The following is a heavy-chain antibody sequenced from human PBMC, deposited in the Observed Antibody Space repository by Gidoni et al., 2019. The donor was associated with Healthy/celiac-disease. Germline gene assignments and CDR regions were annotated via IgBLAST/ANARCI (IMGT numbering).Heavy chain of an antibody. Sequence: QLQLQESGPGLVKPSETLSLTCTVSGGSISSSSYYWGWIRQPPGKGLEWIGSIYYSGSTYYNPSLKSRVTISVDTSKNQFSLKLSSVTAADTAVYYCARTYYYGSGSYYNVNWFDPWGQGTLVTVSS. CDR3: ARTYYYGSGSYYNVNWFDP. J-gene: IGHJ5*02. CDR1: GGSISSSSYY. D-gene: IGHD3-10*01. V-gene: IGHV4-39*01. CDR2: IYYSGST.